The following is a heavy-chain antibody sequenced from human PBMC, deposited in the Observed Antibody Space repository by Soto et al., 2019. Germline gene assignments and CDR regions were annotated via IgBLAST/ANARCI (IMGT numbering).Heavy chain of an antibody. CDR2: INHSGST. J-gene: IGHJ6*02. V-gene: IGHV4-34*01. CDR3: ASLRVGWAKVRGVRKYYYYYYGMDV. CDR1: GGSFSGYY. D-gene: IGHD3-10*01. Sequence: SETLSLTCAVYGGSFSGYYWSWIRRPPGKGLEWFGEINHSGSTNYNPSLKSRVTISVDTSKNQFSLKLSSVTAADTAVYYCASLRVGWAKVRGVRKYYYYYYGMDVWGQGTTVT.